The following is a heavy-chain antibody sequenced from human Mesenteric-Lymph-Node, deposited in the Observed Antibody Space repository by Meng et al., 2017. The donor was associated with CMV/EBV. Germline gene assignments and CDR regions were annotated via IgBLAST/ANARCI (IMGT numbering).Heavy chain of an antibody. V-gene: IGHV3-74*01. D-gene: IGHD6-13*01. CDR1: GFTLSTYW. J-gene: IGHJ4*02. Sequence: GESLKISCAASGFTLSTYWMHWVRQAPGKGLVWVSRINSDGASRDYADSVKGRFTISRDNAKNTVYLQMNSLRAEDTAVYYCARGQGGYRDSWYDYWGQGTLVTVSS. CDR2: INSDGASR. CDR3: ARGQGGYRDSWYDY.